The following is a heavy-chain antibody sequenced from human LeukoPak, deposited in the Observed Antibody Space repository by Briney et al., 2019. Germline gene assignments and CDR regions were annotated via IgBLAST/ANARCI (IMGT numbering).Heavy chain of an antibody. V-gene: IGHV4-39*01. CDR2: IYSSGST. Sequence: PSETLSLTCNVSGVSISSSSYYWGWIRQPPGKGLEWIGSIYSSGSTYYNSSLKSRVTISIDTSKNQFSLKLNSVTAADTAVFYCAANSADYNTLGSSYKVWGQGTLVTVSS. CDR1: GVSISSSSYY. J-gene: IGHJ4*02. D-gene: IGHD3-10*01. CDR3: AANSADYNTLGSSYKV.